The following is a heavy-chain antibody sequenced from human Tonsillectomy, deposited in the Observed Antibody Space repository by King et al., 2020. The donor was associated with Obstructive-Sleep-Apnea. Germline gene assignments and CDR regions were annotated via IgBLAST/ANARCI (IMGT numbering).Heavy chain of an antibody. CDR1: GFTFSSYS. CDR2: ISSSSSTI. CDR3: ARVSSGRSWLGEPPRYWYFDL. Sequence: VQLVESGGGLVQPGGSLRLSCAASGFTFSSYSMNWVRQAPGKGLEWVSYISSSSSTIYYADSVKGRFTISRDNAKNSLYLQMNRLRAEDTAVYYCARVSSGRSWLGEPPRYWYFDLWGRGTLVTVSS. J-gene: IGHJ2*01. D-gene: IGHD6-13*01. V-gene: IGHV3-48*01.